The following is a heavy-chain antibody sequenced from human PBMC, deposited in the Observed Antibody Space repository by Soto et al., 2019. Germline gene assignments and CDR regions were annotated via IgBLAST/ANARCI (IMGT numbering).Heavy chain of an antibody. Sequence: EVQLLESGGGLVQPGGSLRLSCAASGFTFSSYAMSWVRQAPGKGLEWVSAISGSGGRTYYADSVKGRFTISRDNSKNTLYLQMNSLRAEDTAVYYCAKTPPYYDILTGYLDYWGQGTLVTVSS. CDR1: GFTFSSYA. CDR2: ISGSGGRT. D-gene: IGHD3-9*01. J-gene: IGHJ4*02. V-gene: IGHV3-23*01. CDR3: AKTPPYYDILTGYLDY.